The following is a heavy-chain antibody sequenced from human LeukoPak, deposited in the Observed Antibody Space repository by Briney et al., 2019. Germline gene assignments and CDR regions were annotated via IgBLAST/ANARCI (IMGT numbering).Heavy chain of an antibody. Sequence: GASVKVSCKTSGYTFICYYMHWVRQAPGQGLEWMGWINPNSGATNYAQKFQDRVTMTRDTPISTAYMELSRLRSDDTAVYYCARGMGTPFDYWGQGTLVTVSS. D-gene: IGHD1/OR15-1a*01. CDR3: ARGMGTPFDY. CDR2: INPNSGAT. J-gene: IGHJ4*02. V-gene: IGHV1-2*02. CDR1: GYTFICYY.